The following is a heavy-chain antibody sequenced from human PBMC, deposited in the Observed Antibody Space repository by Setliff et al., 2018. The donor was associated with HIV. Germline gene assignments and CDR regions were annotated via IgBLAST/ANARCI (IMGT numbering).Heavy chain of an antibody. V-gene: IGHV3-23*01. CDR2: ISRSGVST. CDR3: AKDFQWSTVNTPLNYQYGMDV. Sequence: GGSLRLSCVVSGLTFSTSAMSWVRQGPGKGLHWVAGISRSGVSTHYADPVKGRFSISRDNSKNTLLLQMNNLRPEDTAVYYCAKDFQWSTVNTPLNYQYGMDVWGQGTTVTVSS. D-gene: IGHD4-17*01. CDR1: GLTFSTSA. J-gene: IGHJ6*02.